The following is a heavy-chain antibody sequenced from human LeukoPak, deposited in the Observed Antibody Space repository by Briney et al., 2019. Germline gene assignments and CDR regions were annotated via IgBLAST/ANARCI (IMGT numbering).Heavy chain of an antibody. V-gene: IGHV4-34*01. CDR2: INHSGST. CDR1: GGSFSGYY. CDR3: ARGPLGTMIVVVGDAFDI. D-gene: IGHD3-22*01. J-gene: IGHJ3*02. Sequence: PSETLSPTCAVYGGSFSGYYWSWIRQPPGKGLEWIGEINHSGSTNYNPSLKSRVTISVDTSKNQFSLKLSSVTAADTAVYYCARGPLGTMIVVVGDAFDIWGQGTMVTVSS.